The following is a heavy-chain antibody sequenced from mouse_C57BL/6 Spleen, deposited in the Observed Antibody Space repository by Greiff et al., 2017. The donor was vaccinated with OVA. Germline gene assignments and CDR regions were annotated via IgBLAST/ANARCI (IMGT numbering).Heavy chain of an antibody. CDR3: ARSTLYYGSSGYFDY. V-gene: IGHV1-54*01. CDR1: GYAFTNYL. Sequence: QVHVKQSGAELVRPGTSVKVSCKASGYAFTNYLIEWVKQRPGQGLEWIGVINPGSGGTNYNEKFKGKATLTADKSSSTAYMQLSSLTSEDSAVYFCARSTLYYGSSGYFDYWGQGTTLTVSS. CDR2: INPGSGGT. J-gene: IGHJ2*01. D-gene: IGHD1-1*01.